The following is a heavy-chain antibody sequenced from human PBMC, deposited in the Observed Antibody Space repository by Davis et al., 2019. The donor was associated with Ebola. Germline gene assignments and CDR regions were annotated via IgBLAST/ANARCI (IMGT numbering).Heavy chain of an antibody. V-gene: IGHV3-21*01. CDR2: ISGSSSYI. J-gene: IGHJ6*02. D-gene: IGHD5-18*01. CDR3: ARGGYDTSLVPEAYYYYGMDV. Sequence: GESLKISCAVSGFTFSTYSMNWVRQAPGKGLEWVSSISGSSSYIYYADSVTGRFTIPRDNAESSLYLQINSLRAEDTAVYYCARGGYDTSLVPEAYYYYGMDVWGQGTTVTVSS. CDR1: GFTFSTYS.